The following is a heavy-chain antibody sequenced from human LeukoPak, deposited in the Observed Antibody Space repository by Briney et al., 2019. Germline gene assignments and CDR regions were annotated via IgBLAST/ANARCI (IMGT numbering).Heavy chain of an antibody. CDR2: ISSSSSYI. J-gene: IGHJ3*02. Sequence: GGSLRLSCAASGFTFSSYRMNWVRQAPGKGLEWVSSISSSSSYIYYADSVKGRFTISRDNAKNSLYLQMNSLRAEDTAMYYCARELTGTVAFDMCGQGTMVTVSS. V-gene: IGHV3-21*01. D-gene: IGHD1-20*01. CDR3: ARELTGTVAFDM. CDR1: GFTFSSYR.